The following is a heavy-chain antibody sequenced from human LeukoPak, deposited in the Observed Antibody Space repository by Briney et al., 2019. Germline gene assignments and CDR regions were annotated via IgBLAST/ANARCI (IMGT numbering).Heavy chain of an antibody. CDR1: GFTFDDYG. D-gene: IGHD2/OR15-2a*01. Sequence: GSLRLSCAASGFTFDDYGMSWIRQPPGKGLEWIGEINHSGSTKYNPSFKSRVAISVDTSKNQFSLNLRSVTAADTAVYYCARGFSPGLRFDPWGQGTLVTVSS. CDR3: ARGFSPGLRFDP. V-gene: IGHV4-34*01. J-gene: IGHJ5*02. CDR2: INHSGST.